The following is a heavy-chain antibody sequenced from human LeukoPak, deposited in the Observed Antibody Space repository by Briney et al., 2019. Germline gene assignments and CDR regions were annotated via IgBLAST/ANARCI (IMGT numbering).Heavy chain of an antibody. CDR1: GFTFSSYE. CDR3: AELGITMIGGA. Sequence: GGSLRLSCAASGFTFSSYEMNWVCQAPGKGLEWVSYISSRGSSIDYADSVKGRFTISRDNAKNSLYLQMNSLRAEDTAVYYCAELGITMIGGAWGKGTTVTISS. D-gene: IGHD3-10*02. J-gene: IGHJ6*04. CDR2: ISSRGSSI. V-gene: IGHV3-48*03.